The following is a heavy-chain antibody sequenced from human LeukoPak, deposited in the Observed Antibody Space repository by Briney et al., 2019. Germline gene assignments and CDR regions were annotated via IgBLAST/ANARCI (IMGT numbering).Heavy chain of an antibody. CDR1: GGSISSYY. D-gene: IGHD6-19*01. V-gene: IGHV4-59*01. CDR3: ARSKPGWQGLYFDY. J-gene: IGHJ4*02. Sequence: SETLSLTCTVSGGSISSYYWSWIRQPPGKGLQWIGYIYYSGSTNYNPSLKSRVTISVDTSKNQFSLKLSSVTAADTAVYYCARSKPGWQGLYFDYWGQGTLVTVSS. CDR2: IYYSGST.